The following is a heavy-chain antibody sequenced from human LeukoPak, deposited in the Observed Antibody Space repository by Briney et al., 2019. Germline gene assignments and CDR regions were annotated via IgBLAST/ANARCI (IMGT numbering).Heavy chain of an antibody. D-gene: IGHD3-22*01. Sequence: SETLTLTCTVSGGSISSSSYYWSWIRQPPGKGLEWIGYIYYSGSTNYNPSLKSRVTISVDTSKNQFSLKLSSVTAADTAVYYCATGNDMDNHNWFDPWGQGTLVTVSS. J-gene: IGHJ5*02. CDR2: IYYSGST. CDR1: GGSISSSSYY. V-gene: IGHV4-61*01. CDR3: ATGNDMDNHNWFDP.